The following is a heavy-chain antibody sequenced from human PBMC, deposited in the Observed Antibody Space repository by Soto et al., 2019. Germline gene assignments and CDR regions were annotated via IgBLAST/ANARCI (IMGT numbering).Heavy chain of an antibody. V-gene: IGHV3-11*06. J-gene: IGHJ4*02. CDR2: ISSSSSYT. Sequence: GGSLRLSCAASGFTFSDYYMSWIRQAPGKGLEWVSYISSSSSYTNCADSVKGRFTISRDNAKNSLYLQMNSLRAEDTAVYYCARDGGSYYYDSSGIDYWGQGTLVTVSS. CDR1: GFTFSDYY. CDR3: ARDGGSYYYDSSGIDY. D-gene: IGHD3-22*01.